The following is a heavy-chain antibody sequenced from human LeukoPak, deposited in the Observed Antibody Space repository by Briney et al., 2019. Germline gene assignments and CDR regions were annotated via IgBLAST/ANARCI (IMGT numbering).Heavy chain of an antibody. D-gene: IGHD4-17*01. Sequence: GESLKISCKGSGYSFTSYWIGWVRQMPGKGLEWMGIIYPGDSDTRYSPSFQGQVTISADKSISTAYLQWSSLKASDTAIYYCARQEHDHGDYFEGVPDAFDIWGQGTMVTVSS. CDR2: IYPGDSDT. V-gene: IGHV5-51*01. CDR3: ARQEHDHGDYFEGVPDAFDI. J-gene: IGHJ3*02. CDR1: GYSFTSYW.